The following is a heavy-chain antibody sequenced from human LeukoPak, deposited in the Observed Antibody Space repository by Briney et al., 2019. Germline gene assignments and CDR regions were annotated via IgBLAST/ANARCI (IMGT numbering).Heavy chain of an antibody. CDR1: GFTFSSYW. CDR2: IRQDGSGK. J-gene: IGHJ4*02. V-gene: IGHV3-7*01. CDR3: ARDRHYYYDSSGYPYFGY. Sequence: GGSLRLSCAASGFTFSSYWMSWVRQAPGKGLEWVANIRQDGSGKYYVDSVKGRFTISRDNAKNSLYLQMNSLRAEDTAVYYCARDRHYYYDSSGYPYFGYWGQGTLVTVSS. D-gene: IGHD3-22*01.